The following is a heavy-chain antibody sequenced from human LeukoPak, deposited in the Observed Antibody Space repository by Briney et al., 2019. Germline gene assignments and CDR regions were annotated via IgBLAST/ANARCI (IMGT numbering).Heavy chain of an antibody. V-gene: IGHV3-30*03. CDR2: ISYDGSNK. Sequence: GGSLRLSCAASGFTFSSYGMHWVRQAPGKGLEWVAVISYDGSNKYYADSVKGRFTISRDNSKNTLYLQMNSLRAEDTAVYYCARGSLGYCSGGSCPFDYWGQGTLVTVSS. CDR3: ARGSLGYCSGGSCPFDY. D-gene: IGHD2-15*01. J-gene: IGHJ4*02. CDR1: GFTFSSYG.